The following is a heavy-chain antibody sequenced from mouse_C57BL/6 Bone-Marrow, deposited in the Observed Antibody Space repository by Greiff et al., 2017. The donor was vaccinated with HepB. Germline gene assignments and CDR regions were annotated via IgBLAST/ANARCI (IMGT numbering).Heavy chain of an antibody. CDR3: ARDLLLGAWFAY. D-gene: IGHD2-10*01. V-gene: IGHV1-80*01. J-gene: IGHJ3*01. CDR2: IYPGDGDT. CDR1: GYAFSSYW. Sequence: QVQLQQSGAELVKPGASVKISCKASGYAFSSYWMNWVKQRPGKGLEWIGQIYPGDGDTNYNGKFKGKATLTADKSSSTAYMQLSSLTSEDSAVYFCARDLLLGAWFAYWGQGTLVTVSA.